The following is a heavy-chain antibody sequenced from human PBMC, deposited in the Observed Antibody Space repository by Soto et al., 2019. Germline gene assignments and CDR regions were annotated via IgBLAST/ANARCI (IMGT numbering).Heavy chain of an antibody. CDR1: GGSISSGGYS. D-gene: IGHD5-18*01. J-gene: IGHJ5*02. CDR2: IYHSGST. V-gene: IGHV4-30-2*01. CDR3: ARQRFGYSYGYWFDP. Sequence: PSETLSLTCAVSGGSISSGGYSWSWIRQPPGKGLEWIGYIYHSGSTYYNPSLKSRVTISVDRSKNQFSLKLSSVTAADTAVYYCARQRFGYSYGYWFDPWGQGTLVTVSS.